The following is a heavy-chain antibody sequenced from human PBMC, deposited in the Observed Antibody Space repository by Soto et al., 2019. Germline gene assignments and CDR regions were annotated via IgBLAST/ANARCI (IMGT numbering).Heavy chain of an antibody. CDR2: ISSSSSYI. Sequence: EVQLVESGGGLVKPGGSLRLSCAASGFTFSSYSMNWVRQAPGKGLEWVSSISSSSSYIYYADSVKGRFTISRDNAKNSLYLQMNSLRAEDTAVYYCARGRRERWLQLRQLGVGLRGYFDYWGQGTLVTVSS. D-gene: IGHD5-12*01. J-gene: IGHJ4*02. CDR1: GFTFSSYS. CDR3: ARGRRERWLQLRQLGVGLRGYFDY. V-gene: IGHV3-21*01.